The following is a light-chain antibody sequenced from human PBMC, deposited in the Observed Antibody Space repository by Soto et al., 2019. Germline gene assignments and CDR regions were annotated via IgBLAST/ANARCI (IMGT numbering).Light chain of an antibody. CDR3: TSYAGSNIWV. V-gene: IGLV2-8*01. Sequence: QSALTQPASVSGSPGQSITISCTGTSSDVGAYNYVSWYQQYPGKAPKLMIYEVSKRPSGVPDRFSGSKSGKTASLTVSGLQPEDEADYYFTSYAGSNIWVFGGGTKVTVL. CDR2: EVS. CDR1: SSDVGAYNY. J-gene: IGLJ3*02.